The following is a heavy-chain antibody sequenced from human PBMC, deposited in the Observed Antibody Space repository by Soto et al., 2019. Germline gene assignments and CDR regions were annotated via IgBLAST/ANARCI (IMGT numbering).Heavy chain of an antibody. J-gene: IGHJ4*02. Sequence: QVQLVESGGGVVQPGRSLRLSCAASGFTFSSYGMHWVRQAPGKGLEWVAVISYDGSNKYYADSVKGRFTISRDNSKNTVYLEMNRLRAEDTAVYYCAKAGLTWIQLWLDYWGQGTLVTVSS. V-gene: IGHV3-30*18. CDR3: AKAGLTWIQLWLDY. D-gene: IGHD5-18*01. CDR2: ISYDGSNK. CDR1: GFTFSSYG.